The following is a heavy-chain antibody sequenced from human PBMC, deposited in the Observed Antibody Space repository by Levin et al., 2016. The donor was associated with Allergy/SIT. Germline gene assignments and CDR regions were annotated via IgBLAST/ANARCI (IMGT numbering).Heavy chain of an antibody. CDR3: TTDLKDYGDYVAAFDI. D-gene: IGHD4-17*01. J-gene: IGHJ3*02. Sequence: GGSLRLSCAASGFTFSNAWMSWVRQAPGKGLEWVGRIKSKTDGGTTDYAAPVKGRFTISRDDSKNTLYLQMNSLKTEDTAVYYCTTDLKDYGDYVAAFDIWGQGTMVTVSS. V-gene: IGHV3-15*01. CDR1: GFTFSNAW. CDR2: IKSKTDGGTT.